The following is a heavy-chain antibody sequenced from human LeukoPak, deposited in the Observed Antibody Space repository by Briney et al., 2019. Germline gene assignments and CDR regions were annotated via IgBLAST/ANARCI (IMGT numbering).Heavy chain of an antibody. CDR1: GGSFSGYN. Sequence: SEALSLTCAVYGGSFSGYNWNWIRQAPVKGLEWIGEINHLGNNKKSPSLKGRVTLSVDTSKNQFSLKLTSVTAADTAVYYCARGSPKLDSWGQGTLVTVSS. J-gene: IGHJ5*01. CDR3: ARGSPKLDS. V-gene: IGHV4-34*01. CDR2: INHLGNN.